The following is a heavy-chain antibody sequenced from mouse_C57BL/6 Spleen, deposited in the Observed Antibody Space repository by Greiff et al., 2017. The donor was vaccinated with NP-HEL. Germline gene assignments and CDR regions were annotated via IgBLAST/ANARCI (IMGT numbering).Heavy chain of an antibody. CDR3: ARGGELGQFAY. Sequence: QVQLKQSGPELVKPGASVKISCKASGYAFSSSWMYWVKQRPGKGLEWIGRIYPGDGDTNYKGKFKGKATLTADKSSSTAYMQLSSRTSEDAAVYFCARGGELGQFAYWGQGTLVTVSA. CDR2: IYPGDGDT. CDR1: GYAFSSSW. J-gene: IGHJ3*01. D-gene: IGHD4-1*01. V-gene: IGHV1-82*01.